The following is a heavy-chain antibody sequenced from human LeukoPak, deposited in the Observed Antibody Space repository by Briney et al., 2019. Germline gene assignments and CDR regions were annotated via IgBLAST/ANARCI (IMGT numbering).Heavy chain of an antibody. Sequence: PGRSLRLSCAASGFNFDDYAMHWVRQAPGKGLEWVSFISWDSGRIGYADSVKGRFTISRDNAKNSLYLQMNSLRAEDTALYYCAKGDGFGEFNGGHFDYWGQGTLVTVSS. CDR2: ISWDSGRI. J-gene: IGHJ4*02. V-gene: IGHV3-9*01. D-gene: IGHD3-10*01. CDR3: AKGDGFGEFNGGHFDY. CDR1: GFNFDDYA.